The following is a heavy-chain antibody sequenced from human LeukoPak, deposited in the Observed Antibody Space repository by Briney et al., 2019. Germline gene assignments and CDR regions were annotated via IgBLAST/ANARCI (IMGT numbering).Heavy chain of an antibody. D-gene: IGHD3-10*01. Sequence: GGSPRLSCAASGFTFSSYAMSWVRQAPGKGLEWVSAISGSGGSTYYADSVKGRFTISRDNSKNTLYLQMNSLRAEDTAVYYCAKDLYGSGSYYNTRGYFQHWGQGTLVTVSS. CDR2: ISGSGGST. CDR1: GFTFSSYA. V-gene: IGHV3-23*01. J-gene: IGHJ1*01. CDR3: AKDLYGSGSYYNTRGYFQH.